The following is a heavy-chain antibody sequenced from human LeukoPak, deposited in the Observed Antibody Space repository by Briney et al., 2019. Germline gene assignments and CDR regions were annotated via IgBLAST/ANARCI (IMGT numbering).Heavy chain of an antibody. CDR1: GGSISSYY. V-gene: IGHV4-59*01. CDR2: IYYSGST. Sequence: PSETLSLTCTVSGGSISSYYWSWIRQPPGKGLEWIGYIYYSGSTNYNPSLESRVTISVDTSKNQFSLKLSSVTAADTAVYYCARDQSGSYYQFDYWGQGTLVTVSS. J-gene: IGHJ4*02. CDR3: ARDQSGSYYQFDY. D-gene: IGHD3-10*01.